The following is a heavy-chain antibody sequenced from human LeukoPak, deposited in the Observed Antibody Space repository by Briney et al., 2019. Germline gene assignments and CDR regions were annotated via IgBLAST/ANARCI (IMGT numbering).Heavy chain of an antibody. V-gene: IGHV3-9*03. CDR1: GFTFDDYA. D-gene: IGHD1-26*01. CDR3: AKAVTVGALDY. CDR2: ISWNSGSI. J-gene: IGHJ4*02. Sequence: GGSLRLSCAACGFTFDDYAMHWVRQAPGKGLEWVSGISWNSGSIGYADSVKGRFTISRDNAKNSLYLQMNSLRAEDMALYYCAKAVTVGALDYWGQGALVTVSS.